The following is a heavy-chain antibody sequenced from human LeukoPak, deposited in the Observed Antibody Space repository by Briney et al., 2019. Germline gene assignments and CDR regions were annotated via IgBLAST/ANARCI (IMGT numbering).Heavy chain of an antibody. J-gene: IGHJ6*02. Sequence: GGSLRLSCAASGFIFDDYAIHWVRQGPGKGLEWVSVINGDAGSTYYADSVKGRFTISRDDSKNSLYLQMSSLRTEDTALYYCAKDIDDADYYYYGMDVWGQGTPVTVSS. CDR1: GFIFDDYA. CDR2: INGDAGST. D-gene: IGHD3-3*01. V-gene: IGHV3-43*02. CDR3: AKDIDDADYYYYGMDV.